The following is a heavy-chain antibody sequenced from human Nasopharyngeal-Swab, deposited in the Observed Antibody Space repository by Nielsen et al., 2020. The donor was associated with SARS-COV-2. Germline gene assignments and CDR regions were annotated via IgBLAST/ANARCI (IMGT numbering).Heavy chain of an antibody. D-gene: IGHD3-3*01. CDR3: ARGPNVDFWSGILEDSYYYYGMDV. CDR1: GFTFSSIS. CDR2: ISSSSSYI. V-gene: IGHV3-21*01. J-gene: IGHJ6*02. Sequence: GGPLRLPCAASGFTFSSISMNWVRQLPGKGLEWVSTISSSSSYIYYADSVKGRFTTPRDNAKNSLYLQMNSLRAEATAVYYCARGPNVDFWSGILEDSYYYYGMDVWGQGTTVTVSS.